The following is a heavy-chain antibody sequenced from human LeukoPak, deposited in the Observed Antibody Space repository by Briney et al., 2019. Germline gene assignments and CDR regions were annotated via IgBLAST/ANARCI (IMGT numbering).Heavy chain of an antibody. J-gene: IGHJ4*02. Sequence: GGSLRLTCTASGFTFRSHWMTWVRQSPGKGLEWVANIKEDGSVKYYVDSVKGRFTISRDNTKNELYLQMSSLRAEDTAVYYCARDPGRTGFDYWGQGTLVTVSS. CDR3: ARDPGRTGFDY. V-gene: IGHV3-7*03. CDR2: IKEDGSVK. D-gene: IGHD1/OR15-1a*01. CDR1: GFTFRSHW.